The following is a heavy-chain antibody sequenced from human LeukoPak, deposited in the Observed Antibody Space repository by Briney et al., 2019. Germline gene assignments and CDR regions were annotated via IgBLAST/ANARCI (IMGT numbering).Heavy chain of an antibody. CDR2: INPNSGVT. J-gene: IGHJ4*02. D-gene: IGHD6-19*01. CDR3: ARAVAGIDY. CDR1: GYTFTGYY. Sequence: ASVKVSCKASGYTFTGYYLHWVRQAPGQGLEWMGWINPNSGVTNYAQNFQGRVTMTRDTSISTGCMELSRLRSDDTALYYCARAVAGIDYWGQGTLVTVSS. V-gene: IGHV1-2*02.